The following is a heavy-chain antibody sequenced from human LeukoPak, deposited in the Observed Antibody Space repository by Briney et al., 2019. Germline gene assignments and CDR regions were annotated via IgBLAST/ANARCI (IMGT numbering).Heavy chain of an antibody. CDR3: ARDYYYDSSHFDI. Sequence: PSETLSLTCTVSGGSISSSSYYWGWIRQPPGKGLEWIGSIYYSGSTYYNPSLKSRVTISVDTSKNQFSLKLSSVTAADTAVYYCARDYYYDSSHFDIWGQGTMVTVSS. J-gene: IGHJ3*02. CDR1: GGSISSSSYY. CDR2: IYYSGST. V-gene: IGHV4-39*02. D-gene: IGHD3-22*01.